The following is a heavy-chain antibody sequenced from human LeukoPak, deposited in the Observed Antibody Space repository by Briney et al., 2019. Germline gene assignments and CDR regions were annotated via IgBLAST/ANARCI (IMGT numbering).Heavy chain of an antibody. D-gene: IGHD2-21*01. V-gene: IGHV3-23*01. CDR1: GFTFSSYA. Sequence: PGGSLRLSCAASGFTFSSYAMNWVRQAPGKGLEWVSAISGRGDITYYTDSVKGRFTISRDTSRSTLYLQMSSLRAEDTAVYYCTKDLAFCGGDCYPGADNWGQGALVTVSS. J-gene: IGHJ4*02. CDR3: TKDLAFCGGDCYPGADN. CDR2: ISGRGDIT.